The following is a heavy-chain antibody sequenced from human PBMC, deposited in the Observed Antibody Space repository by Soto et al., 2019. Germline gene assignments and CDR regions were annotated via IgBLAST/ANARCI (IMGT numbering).Heavy chain of an antibody. CDR2: ISYGGSNK. D-gene: IGHD4-17*01. CDR1: GFTFSSYA. V-gene: IGHV3-30-3*01. J-gene: IGHJ3*02. CDR3: APFTVTPRLVPFDI. Sequence: QVQLVESGGGVVQPGRSLRLSCAASGFTFSSYAMHWVRQAPGKGLEWVAVISYGGSNKYYADSVKGRFTISRDNSKNAPYHKMNSLRDEDTGVYYCAPFTVTPRLVPFDIWGQGTMVTVSS.